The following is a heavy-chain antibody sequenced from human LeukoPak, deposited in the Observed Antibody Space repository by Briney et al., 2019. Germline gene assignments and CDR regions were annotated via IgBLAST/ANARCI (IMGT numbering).Heavy chain of an antibody. CDR3: ARGGWQWLPIDY. CDR2: IIPIFGTA. V-gene: IGHV1-69*05. J-gene: IGHJ4*02. Sequence: SVKVSCKASGGTFSSYAISWVRQAPGQGLEWMGGIIPIFGTANYAQKFQGRVTITTDESTSTAYMELSSLRSDDTAVYYCARGGWQWLPIDYWGQGTLVTVSS. D-gene: IGHD6-19*01. CDR1: GGTFSSYA.